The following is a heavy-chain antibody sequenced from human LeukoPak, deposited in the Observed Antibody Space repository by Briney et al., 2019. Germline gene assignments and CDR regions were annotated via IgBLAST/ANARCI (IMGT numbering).Heavy chain of an antibody. Sequence: ASVKVSYKASGYTFTSYDINWVRQATGQGLEWMGWMNPNSGNTGYAQKFQGRVTMTRNTSISTAYMELSSLRSEDTAVYYCARGYSSGWTGYYYGMEVWGQGTTVTVSS. CDR3: ARGYSSGWTGYYYGMEV. D-gene: IGHD6-19*01. CDR1: GYTFTSYD. J-gene: IGHJ6*02. CDR2: MNPNSGNT. V-gene: IGHV1-8*01.